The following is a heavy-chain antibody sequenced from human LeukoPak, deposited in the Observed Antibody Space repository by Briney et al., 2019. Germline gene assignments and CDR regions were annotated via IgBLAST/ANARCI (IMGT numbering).Heavy chain of an antibody. V-gene: IGHV3-48*03. J-gene: IGHJ4*02. CDR3: AKEGDYDILTGYPRGIDH. CDR1: GFTFSSYE. Sequence: GGSLRLSCAASGFTFSSYEMNWVRQAPGKGLEWVSYISSSGSTIYYADSVKGRFTISRDNSKNTLHLQMNSLRAEDTAVYYCAKEGDYDILTGYPRGIDHWGQGTLVTVSS. CDR2: ISSSGSTI. D-gene: IGHD3-9*01.